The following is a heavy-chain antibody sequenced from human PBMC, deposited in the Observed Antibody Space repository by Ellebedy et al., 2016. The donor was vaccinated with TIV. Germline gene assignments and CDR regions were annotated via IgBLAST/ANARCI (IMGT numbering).Heavy chain of an antibody. D-gene: IGHD4-17*01. J-gene: IGHJ5*02. CDR3: ARRGSYGDYAVQINAWFDR. Sequence: PGGSLRLSCAASGFSFRSYWMSWVRQAPGKGLEWVASIYHGGSQQYYVDSVKGRFTISRDNAKNSLYLQMDSLRAADTAVYYGARRGSYGDYAVQINAWFDRWGQGTLVTVSS. V-gene: IGHV3-7*01. CDR2: IYHGGSQQ. CDR1: GFSFRSYW.